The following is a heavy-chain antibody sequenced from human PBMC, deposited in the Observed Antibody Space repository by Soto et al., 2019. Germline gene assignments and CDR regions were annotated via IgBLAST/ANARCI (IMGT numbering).Heavy chain of an antibody. CDR2: IYYSGST. D-gene: IGHD3-16*02. CDR3: ARDRAQPYYDYVWGSYREDYFDY. V-gene: IGHV4-39*02. CDR1: GGSISSSSYY. Sequence: SETLSLTCTVSGGSISSSSYYWGWIRQPPGKGLEWIGSIYYSGSTYYNPSLKSRVTISVDTSKNQFSLKLSSVTAADTAVYYCARDRAQPYYDYVWGSYREDYFDYWGQGTLVTVSS. J-gene: IGHJ4*02.